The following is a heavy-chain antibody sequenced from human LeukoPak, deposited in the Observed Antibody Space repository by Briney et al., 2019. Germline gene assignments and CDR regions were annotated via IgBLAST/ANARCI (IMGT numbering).Heavy chain of an antibody. J-gene: IGHJ6*04. D-gene: IGHD3-10*02. CDR3: AELGITMIGGV. Sequence: PGGSLRLSCAASGFIFSGSAMHWVRQASGKGLEWVGRIRSHANNYATAYGASVKGRFSISRDDSKNTAYLQMNSLRAEDTAVYYCAELGITMIGGVWGKGTTVTISS. CDR1: GFIFSGSA. V-gene: IGHV3-73*01. CDR2: IRSHANNYAT.